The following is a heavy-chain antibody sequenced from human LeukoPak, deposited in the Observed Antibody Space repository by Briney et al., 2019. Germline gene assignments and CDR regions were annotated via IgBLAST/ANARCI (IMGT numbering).Heavy chain of an antibody. Sequence: ASVKVSCKASGGTFSSYAISWVRQAPGQGLEWMGGIIPIFGTANYAQKFQGRVTITADESTSTAYMELSSLRSEDTAVYYCARDYYDSSGYYPIPGYWGQGTLVTVSS. CDR1: GGTFSSYA. CDR2: IIPIFGTA. V-gene: IGHV1-69*13. D-gene: IGHD3-22*01. J-gene: IGHJ4*02. CDR3: ARDYYDSSGYYPIPGY.